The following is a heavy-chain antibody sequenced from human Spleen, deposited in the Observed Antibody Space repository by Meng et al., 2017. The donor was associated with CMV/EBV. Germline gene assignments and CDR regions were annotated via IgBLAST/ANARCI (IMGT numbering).Heavy chain of an antibody. D-gene: IGHD3-3*01. J-gene: IGHJ6*02. Sequence: ESLKISCTVSGGSMGRGTYHWAWIRQPPGKGLEWIGSIYYNGNTFYNPSLKSRVTISGDTSKNQFSLKVNSLTAADTAVYYCAKIFPSDYYKYDMDVWGQGTTVTVSS. CDR3: AKIFPSDYYKYDMDV. CDR2: IYYNGNT. CDR1: GGSMGRGTYH. V-gene: IGHV4-39*07.